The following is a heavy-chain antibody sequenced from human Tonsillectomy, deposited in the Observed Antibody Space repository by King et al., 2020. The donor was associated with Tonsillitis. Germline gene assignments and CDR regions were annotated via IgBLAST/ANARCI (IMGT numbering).Heavy chain of an antibody. D-gene: IGHD6-13*01. J-gene: IGHJ3*02. Sequence: QLVQSGSELKNPGASMTISCKASGYTFTNYGINWMRQAPGQGLEWMGWINTDTGNPTYAQGFTGRFVFSFNTSVSTTYLQISSLQPEDTAVYYCARALSSTWNDAFNIWGQGTMVTVSS. CDR2: INTDTGNP. CDR1: GYTFTNYG. CDR3: ARALSSTWNDAFNI. V-gene: IGHV7-4-1*02.